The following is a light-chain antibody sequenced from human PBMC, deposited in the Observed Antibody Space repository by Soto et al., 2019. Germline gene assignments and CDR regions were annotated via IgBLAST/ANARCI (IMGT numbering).Light chain of an antibody. CDR3: KQYGSFIT. Sequence: EIVMTQSPATLSVSPGERATLSCRASQSVARNYLAWHQQKPGQAPRLLIFDESSRATGIPDRFGGSGSGTDFTLTISRLEPEDFAVYYCKQYGSFITFGQGTRLAIK. V-gene: IGKV3-20*01. CDR2: DES. J-gene: IGKJ5*01. CDR1: QSVARNY.